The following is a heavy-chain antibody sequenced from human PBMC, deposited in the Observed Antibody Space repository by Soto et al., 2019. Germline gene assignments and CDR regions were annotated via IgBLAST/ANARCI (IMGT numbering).Heavy chain of an antibody. CDR3: AKDYRRYCSSTSCHNFDY. D-gene: IGHD2-2*01. CDR1: GFTFSSYG. CDR2: ISYDGSNK. V-gene: IGHV3-30*18. J-gene: IGHJ4*02. Sequence: PGGSLRLSCAASGFTFSSYGMHWVRQAPGKGLEWVAVISYDGSNKYYADSVKGRFTISRDNSKNTLYLQMNSLRAEDTAVYYCAKDYRRYCSSTSCHNFDYWGQGTLVTVS.